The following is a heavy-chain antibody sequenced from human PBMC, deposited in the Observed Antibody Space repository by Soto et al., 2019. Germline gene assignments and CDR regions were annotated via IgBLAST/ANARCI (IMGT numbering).Heavy chain of an antibody. J-gene: IGHJ4*02. D-gene: IGHD3-22*01. CDR2: ISYDGSNK. V-gene: IGHV3-30*18. CDR3: AQDGHDSSGYHYVFGFWDHVY. CDR1: GFTFSSYG. Sequence: GGSLRLSCAASGFTFSSYGMHWVRQAPGKGLEWVAVISYDGSNKYYADSVKGRFTISRDNSKNTLYLQMNSLRAEDTAVYYCAQDGHDSSGYHYVFGFWDHVYWGQRPLVTVSS.